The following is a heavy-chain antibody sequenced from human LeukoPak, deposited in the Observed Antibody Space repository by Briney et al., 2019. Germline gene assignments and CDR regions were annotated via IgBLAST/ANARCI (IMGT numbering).Heavy chain of an antibody. CDR3: ARGIAAAGTGDY. CDR1: GRSISSYY. Sequence: KTSETLSLTCTVSGRSISSYYWSWIRQPPRKGLEWIGYIYYSGSTNYNPSLKSRVTISVDTSKNQFSLKLSSVTPADTAVYYCARGIAAAGTGDYWGQGTLVTVSS. CDR2: IYYSGST. V-gene: IGHV4-59*01. D-gene: IGHD6-13*01. J-gene: IGHJ4*02.